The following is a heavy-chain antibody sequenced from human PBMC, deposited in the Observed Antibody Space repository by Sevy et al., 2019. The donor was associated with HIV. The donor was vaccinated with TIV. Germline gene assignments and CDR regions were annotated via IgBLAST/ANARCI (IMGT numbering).Heavy chain of an antibody. J-gene: IGHJ4*02. D-gene: IGHD5-18*01. CDR2: MKQDGSEK. CDR3: VREGLGGYSYSLDC. V-gene: IGHV3-7*01. Sequence: GGSLRLSCAASGFTFSSYWMSWVRQAPGKGLEWVATMKQDGSEKYYVDSVKGRFTISRDNAKKSLYLQMNGLRVEDTAVYYCVREGLGGYSYSLDCWGQGTLVTVSS. CDR1: GFTFSSYW.